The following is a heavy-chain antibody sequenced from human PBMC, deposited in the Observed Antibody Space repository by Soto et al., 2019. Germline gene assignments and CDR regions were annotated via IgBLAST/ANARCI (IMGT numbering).Heavy chain of an antibody. Sequence: EVQLVESGGGLVQPGGSLRLSCAASGFTFSSYSMNWVRQAPGKGLEWVSYISSSSSTIYYADSVKGRFTISRDNAKNPLYLQMNSLRAEDAAVYYCARDHANGDGMDVWGQGTTVTVSS. D-gene: IGHD7-27*01. CDR3: ARDHANGDGMDV. J-gene: IGHJ6*02. CDR1: GFTFSSYS. CDR2: ISSSSSTI. V-gene: IGHV3-48*01.